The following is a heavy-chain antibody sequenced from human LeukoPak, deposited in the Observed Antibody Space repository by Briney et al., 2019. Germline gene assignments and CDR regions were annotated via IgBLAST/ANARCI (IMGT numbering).Heavy chain of an antibody. CDR1: GYSFITYW. CDR3: ARRAYCGGDCQGWFDP. Sequence: GESLKISCKGSGYSFITYWIGWVRQMPGIGLEWMGIIYPGDSDTRYSPSFQGQVTISADKSISTAYLQWSSLKASDTAMYYCARRAYCGGDCQGWFDPWGQGTLVTVSS. D-gene: IGHD2-21*02. CDR2: IYPGDSDT. J-gene: IGHJ5*02. V-gene: IGHV5-51*01.